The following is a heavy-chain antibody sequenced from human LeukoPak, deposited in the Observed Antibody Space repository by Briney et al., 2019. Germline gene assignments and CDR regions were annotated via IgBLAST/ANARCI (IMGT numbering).Heavy chain of an antibody. CDR1: GYTFTNYD. D-gene: IGHD6-13*01. CDR3: ARAAELASLLDY. J-gene: IGHJ4*02. V-gene: IGHV1-8*01. CDR2: MNPNSGNT. Sequence: GASVKVSCKASGYTFTNYDINWVRQATGQGLEWMGWMNPNSGNTGYAQEFQGRVTISRNTSISTTYMELRSLRSEDTAVYYCARAAELASLLDYWGQGTLVTVSS.